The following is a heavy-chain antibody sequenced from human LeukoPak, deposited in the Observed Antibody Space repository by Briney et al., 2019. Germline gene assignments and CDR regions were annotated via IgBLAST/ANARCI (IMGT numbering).Heavy chain of an antibody. V-gene: IGHV3-7*01. CDR2: IKEDGTEK. D-gene: IGHD3-16*01. CDR3: ASGGF. J-gene: IGHJ4*02. Sequence: GGSLRLSCAASGLSFSSSWMSWVRQVPVKGLEWVANIKEDGTEKDYVDSVKGRFTISRDNAKKSLFLQMDSLRVEDTAVYFCASGGFWGQGTLVTVPS. CDR1: GLSFSSSW.